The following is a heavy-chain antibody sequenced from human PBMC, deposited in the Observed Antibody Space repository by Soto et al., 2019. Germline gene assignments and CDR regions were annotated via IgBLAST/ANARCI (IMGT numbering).Heavy chain of an antibody. Sequence: QVQLVQSGAEVKKPGSSVKVSCKASGGTFSGYAISWVRQAPGQGLEWMGGIIPIFGTANYAQKFQGRVTITADESTSTAYMELSSLRSEDTAVYYCARVRGGAAAGTMEGGWFDPWGQGTLVTVSS. V-gene: IGHV1-69*12. D-gene: IGHD6-13*01. J-gene: IGHJ5*02. CDR1: GGTFSGYA. CDR2: IIPIFGTA. CDR3: ARVRGGAAAGTMEGGWFDP.